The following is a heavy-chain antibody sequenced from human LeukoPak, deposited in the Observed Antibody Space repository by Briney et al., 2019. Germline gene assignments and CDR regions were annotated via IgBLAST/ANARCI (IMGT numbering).Heavy chain of an antibody. CDR2: IYYSGST. Sequence: NPSETLSLTCTVSGGSVNSGSYYWGWIRQPPGEGLEWIANIYYSGSTSYSPSLKSRVTISVDTSKNQFTLKLNSVTAADTALYYCAREQAVAGSGFDYWGQGTLVTVSS. D-gene: IGHD6-19*01. V-gene: IGHV4-39*06. J-gene: IGHJ4*02. CDR3: AREQAVAGSGFDY. CDR1: GGSVNSGSYY.